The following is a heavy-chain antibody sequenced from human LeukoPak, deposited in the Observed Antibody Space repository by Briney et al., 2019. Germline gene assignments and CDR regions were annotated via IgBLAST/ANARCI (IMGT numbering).Heavy chain of an antibody. D-gene: IGHD3-16*01. CDR2: IHYTGKH. J-gene: IGHJ6*02. V-gene: IGHV4-59*11. CDR1: GGSIGRHY. Sequence: SETLSLTWTVAGGSIGRHYGSWVRQPPGKGLEWIGQIHYTGKHDYNPSLKSRITISVDTSKNQVSLQVSSVTAADSAIYYCARFGVDYDMDVWGHGTTVTVFS. CDR3: ARFGVDYDMDV.